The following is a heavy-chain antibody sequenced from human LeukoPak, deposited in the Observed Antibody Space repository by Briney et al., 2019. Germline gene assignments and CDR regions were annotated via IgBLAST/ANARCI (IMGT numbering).Heavy chain of an antibody. Sequence: GASVKVSCKASGGTFSSYAISWVRQAPGQGLEWMGGIVPIFGTANYAQKFQGRVTITADKSTSTAYMELSSLRSEDTAVYYCARGSSGWYYFDCWGQGTLVTVSS. CDR2: IVPIFGTA. V-gene: IGHV1-69*06. D-gene: IGHD6-19*01. CDR1: GGTFSSYA. CDR3: ARGSSGWYYFDC. J-gene: IGHJ4*02.